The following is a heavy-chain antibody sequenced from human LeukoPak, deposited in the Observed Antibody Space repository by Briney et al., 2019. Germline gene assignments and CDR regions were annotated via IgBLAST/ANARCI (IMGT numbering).Heavy chain of an antibody. CDR3: ARDGWYFDL. J-gene: IGHJ2*01. CDR1: GFTFSGYW. Sequence: GGSLRLSCTAPGFTFSGYWMTWVRQAPGKGLEWVANINQDGNRIYSVDSVKGRFTISRDNAKNSLSLQMNSLRAEDTAVYYCARDGWYFDLWGRGTLVTVSS. CDR2: INQDGNRI. V-gene: IGHV3-7*01.